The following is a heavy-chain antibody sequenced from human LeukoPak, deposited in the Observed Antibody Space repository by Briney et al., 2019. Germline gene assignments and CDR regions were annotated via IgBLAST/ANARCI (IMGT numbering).Heavy chain of an antibody. Sequence: ASVKVSCKTSGYSFTNYGISWVRQAPGQGLEWMGWISAYNGNPIYAQKLQGRVTMSTDTSTSTVYMELRSLRSDDTAVYYCARVTGYVIEDYFDYWGQGTLVTVSS. CDR2: ISAYNGNP. D-gene: IGHD3-22*01. CDR1: GYSFTNYG. V-gene: IGHV1-18*01. CDR3: ARVTGYVIEDYFDY. J-gene: IGHJ4*02.